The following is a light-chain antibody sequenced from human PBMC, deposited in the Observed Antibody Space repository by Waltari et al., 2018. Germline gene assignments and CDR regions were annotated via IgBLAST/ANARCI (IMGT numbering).Light chain of an antibody. CDR3: SSYTSSSTKV. J-gene: IGLJ2*01. V-gene: IGLV2-14*03. CDR1: SSDVGGYNH. CDR2: DVS. Sequence: QSALTQPASVSGSPGQSIPISCPGTSSDVGGYNHVSWYQQHPGKAPKLMIYDVSNRPSGVSNRFSGSKSGNTASLTISGLQAEDEADYYCSSYTSSSTKVFGGGTKLTVL.